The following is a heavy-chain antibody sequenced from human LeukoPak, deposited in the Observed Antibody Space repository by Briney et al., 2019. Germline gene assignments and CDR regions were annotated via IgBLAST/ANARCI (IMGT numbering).Heavy chain of an antibody. CDR1: GGSFSGYY. CDR2: INHSGST. CDR3: ARERIAVAGTEH. D-gene: IGHD6-19*01. J-gene: IGHJ1*01. Sequence: SETLSLTCAVYGGSFSGYYWSWIRQPPGKELEWIGEINHSGSTNYNPSLKSRVTISVDTSKNQFSLKLSSVTAADTAVYYCARERIAVAGTEHWGQGTLVTVSS. V-gene: IGHV4-34*01.